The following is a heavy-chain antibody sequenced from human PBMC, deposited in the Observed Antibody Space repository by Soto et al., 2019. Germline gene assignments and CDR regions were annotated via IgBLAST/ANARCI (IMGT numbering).Heavy chain of an antibody. J-gene: IGHJ4*02. CDR1: GFTFSSYS. D-gene: IGHD5-18*01. V-gene: IGHV3-21*01. Sequence: EVQLVESGGGLVKPGGSLRLSCAASGFTFSSYSMNWVRKAPGKGLEWVSSISSSSSYIYYADSVKGRFTIPRDNAKNSMYLQMNCLRAEDTAVYYCARDQPGYSYGYWLGYRSLGTRVRVSS. CDR2: ISSSSSYI. CDR3: ARDQPGYSYGYWLGY.